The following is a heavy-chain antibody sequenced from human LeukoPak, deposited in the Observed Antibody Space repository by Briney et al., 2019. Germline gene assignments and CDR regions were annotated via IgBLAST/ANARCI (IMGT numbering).Heavy chain of an antibody. CDR3: AIETPPYYSSSWYEGGSI. D-gene: IGHD6-13*01. V-gene: IGHV4-34*01. J-gene: IGHJ4*02. Sequence: MPSETLSLTCAVYGGSFSGYYWSWIRQPPGKGLEWIGEINHSGSTNYNPSLKSRVTISVDTSKNQFSLKLSSVTAADTAVYYCAIETPPYYSSSWYEGGSIWGQGTLVTVSS. CDR2: INHSGST. CDR1: GGSFSGYY.